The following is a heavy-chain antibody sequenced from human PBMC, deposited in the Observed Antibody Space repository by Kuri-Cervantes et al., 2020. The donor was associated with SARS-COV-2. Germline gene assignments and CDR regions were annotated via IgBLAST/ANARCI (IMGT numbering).Heavy chain of an antibody. V-gene: IGHV4-61*01. CDR2: IYYSGST. D-gene: IGHD6-6*01. Sequence: LRLSCTVSGGSVSSGSYYWSWIRQPPGKGLEWIGYIYYSGSTNYNPSLKSRVTISVDTSKNQFSLKLSSVTAADTAVYYCARDSSSFLLNWFDPWDQGTLVTVSS. CDR1: GGSVSSGSYY. J-gene: IGHJ5*02. CDR3: ARDSSSFLLNWFDP.